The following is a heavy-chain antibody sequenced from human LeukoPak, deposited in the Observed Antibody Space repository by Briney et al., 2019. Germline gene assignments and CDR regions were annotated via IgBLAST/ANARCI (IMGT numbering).Heavy chain of an antibody. CDR3: ARDLAWTSTVTPFGY. Sequence: PGGSLRLSCAASGFTFSSYEMNWVRQAPGKGLEWVSYISSSGSTIYYADSVKGRFTISRGNAKNSLYLQMNSRRAEDTAVYYCARDLAWTSTVTPFGYWGQGTLVTVSS. CDR2: ISSSGSTI. CDR1: GFTFSSYE. J-gene: IGHJ4*02. V-gene: IGHV3-48*03. D-gene: IGHD4-17*01.